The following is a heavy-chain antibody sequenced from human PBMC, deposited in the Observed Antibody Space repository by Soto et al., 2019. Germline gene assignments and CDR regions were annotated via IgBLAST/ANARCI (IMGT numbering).Heavy chain of an antibody. CDR1: GGSVSSSFFY. CDR3: ARITTSSAWSLFYX. CDR2: IYYTGTT. V-gene: IGHV4-61*01. J-gene: IGHJ4*02. Sequence: SETLSLTFTVSGGSVSSSFFYWSWVRQPPGQRLELIGYIYYTGTTNYNPSLASLVAMSVDTSKKQFTLNLRSLTAADTASYYCARITTSSAWSLFYXWGQGMVVTVSX. D-gene: IGHD1-1*01.